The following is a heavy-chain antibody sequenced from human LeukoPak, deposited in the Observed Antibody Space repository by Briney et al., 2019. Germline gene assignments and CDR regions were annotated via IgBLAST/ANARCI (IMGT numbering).Heavy chain of an antibody. Sequence: GGSLRLSCAASGFTFSSYAMSWVRQAPGKGLEWVSAISGSGGSTYYADSVKGRFTISRDNSKNTLYLQMNSLRAEDTAVYYCAKAQLPASTTTVTFDYWGQGTLVTVSS. V-gene: IGHV3-23*01. J-gene: IGHJ4*02. CDR3: AKAQLPASTTTVTFDY. CDR1: GFTFSSYA. D-gene: IGHD4-17*01. CDR2: ISGSGGST.